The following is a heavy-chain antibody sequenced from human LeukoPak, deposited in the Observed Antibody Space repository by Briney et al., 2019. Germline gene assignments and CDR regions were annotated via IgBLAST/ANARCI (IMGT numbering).Heavy chain of an antibody. CDR1: GVSISSSSYY. J-gene: IGHJ5*02. CDR2: IYYSGSK. Sequence: SETLSLTCTVSGVSISSSSYYWGWIRQPPGKGLEWIGYIYYSGSKYYNPSLKSRVTISVDTSKNQFSLKLSSVTAADTAVYYCAGHGIIAAAGLNWFDPWGQGTLVTVSS. V-gene: IGHV4-39*01. CDR3: AGHGIIAAAGLNWFDP. D-gene: IGHD6-13*01.